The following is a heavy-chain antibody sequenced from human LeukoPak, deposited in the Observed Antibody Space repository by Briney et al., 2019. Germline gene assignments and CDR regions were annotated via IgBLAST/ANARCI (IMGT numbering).Heavy chain of an antibody. V-gene: IGHV1-18*01. J-gene: IGHJ4*02. Sequence: ASVKVSCKASGYIFTNYGITWVRQAPGQGLEWMGWINTNNGNTNYAQKLQGRVTMTTDTSTTTAYMEVRSLRSDDTAVYYCARGPIAAAGDYWGQGTPVTVSS. CDR3: ARGPIAAAGDY. CDR2: INTNNGNT. CDR1: GYIFTNYG. D-gene: IGHD6-13*01.